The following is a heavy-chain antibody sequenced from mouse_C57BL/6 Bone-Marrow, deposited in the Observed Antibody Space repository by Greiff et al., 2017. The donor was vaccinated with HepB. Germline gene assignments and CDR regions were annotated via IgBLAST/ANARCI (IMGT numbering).Heavy chain of an antibody. J-gene: IGHJ4*01. Sequence: EVQGVESGGGLVQPGGSLSLSCAASGFTFTDYYMSWVRQPPGKALEWLGFIRNKANGYTTEYSASVKGRFTISRDNSQSILYLQMNALRAEDSATYYCARYSYGSSYENAMDYWGQGTSVTVSS. CDR3: ARYSYGSSYENAMDY. CDR2: IRNKANGYTT. D-gene: IGHD1-1*01. V-gene: IGHV7-3*01. CDR1: GFTFTDYY.